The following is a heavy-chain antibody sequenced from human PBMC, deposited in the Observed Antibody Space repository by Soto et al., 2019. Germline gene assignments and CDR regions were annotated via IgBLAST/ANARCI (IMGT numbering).Heavy chain of an antibody. J-gene: IGHJ5*02. D-gene: IGHD5-18*01. CDR1: GFTFSNYA. CDR3: AKVMVKNWFDP. CDR2: VGGIGQYA. Sequence: GGSMRLSCAASGFTFSNYAMNWVRQAPGKGLEWVAIVGGIGQYAFYADSVKGRFTFSRDNSKNTIYLEMNNLRTEDTAVYYCAKVMVKNWFDPWGQGTLVTVSS. V-gene: IGHV3-23*01.